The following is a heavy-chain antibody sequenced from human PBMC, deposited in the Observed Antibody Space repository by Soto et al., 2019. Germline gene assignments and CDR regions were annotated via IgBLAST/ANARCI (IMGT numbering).Heavy chain of an antibody. J-gene: IGHJ4*02. CDR3: ARGPVGGRGDEPVDY. V-gene: IGHV3-30-3*01. CDR2: ISYDGSNK. CDR1: GFTFSSYA. D-gene: IGHD3-10*01. Sequence: GGSLRLSCAASGFTFSSYAMHWVRQAPGKGLEWVAVISYDGSNKYYADSVKGRFTISRDNSKNTLYLQMNSLRAEDTAVYYCARGPVGGRGDEPVDYWGQGTLVTVSS.